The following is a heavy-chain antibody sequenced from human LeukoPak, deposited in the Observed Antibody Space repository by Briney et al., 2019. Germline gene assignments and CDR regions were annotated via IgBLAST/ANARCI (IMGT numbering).Heavy chain of an antibody. J-gene: IGHJ4*02. Sequence: SETLSLTCTVSGDSISSGYYWGWIRQPPGKGLEWIGSIYHSGSTYYNPSLKSRVTISVDTSKNQFSLKLSSVTAADTAVYYCARKDSSGLDWGQGTLVTVSS. CDR2: IYHSGST. V-gene: IGHV4-38-2*02. CDR1: GDSISSGYY. D-gene: IGHD3-22*01. CDR3: ARKDSSGLD.